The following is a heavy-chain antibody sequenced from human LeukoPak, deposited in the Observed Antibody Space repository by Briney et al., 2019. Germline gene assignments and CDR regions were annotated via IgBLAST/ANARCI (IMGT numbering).Heavy chain of an antibody. V-gene: IGHV3-30*03. D-gene: IGHD3-10*01. CDR2: ISYDGSNK. J-gene: IGHJ4*02. Sequence: GGSLRLSCAASGFTFSSYGMHWVRQAPGKGLEWVAIISYDGSNKYYADSVKGRFTISRDNAKKSLYLQMNSLRAEDTALYYCARGSTMVSDYWGQGTLVTVSS. CDR1: GFTFSSYG. CDR3: ARGSTMVSDY.